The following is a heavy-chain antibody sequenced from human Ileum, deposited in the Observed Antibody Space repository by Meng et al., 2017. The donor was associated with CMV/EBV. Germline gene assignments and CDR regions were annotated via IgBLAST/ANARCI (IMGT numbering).Heavy chain of an antibody. CDR3: ARAVYSSGWFDY. CDR2: IYYSGST. V-gene: IGHV4-31*02. Sequence: VSGGSISSGGYYWSWIRQHPGKGLEWIGYIYYSGSTYYNPSLKSRVTISVDTSKNQFSLKLSSVTAADTAVYYCARAVYSSGWFDYWGQGTLVTVSS. CDR1: GGSISSGGYY. J-gene: IGHJ4*02. D-gene: IGHD6-19*01.